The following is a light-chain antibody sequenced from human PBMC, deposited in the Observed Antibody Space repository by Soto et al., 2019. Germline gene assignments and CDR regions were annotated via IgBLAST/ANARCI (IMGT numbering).Light chain of an antibody. CDR1: SSDVGGYNY. CDR2: DVS. Sequence: QSALTQPASVSGSPGQSIAISCTGTSSDVGGYNYVSWYQQYPGKAPKLVIYDVSNRPSGVSNRFSGSKSVNTASLTISGLQAEDEADYYCSSWTSSSTYVFGPGTKLTVL. V-gene: IGLV2-14*01. CDR3: SSWTSSSTYV. J-gene: IGLJ1*01.